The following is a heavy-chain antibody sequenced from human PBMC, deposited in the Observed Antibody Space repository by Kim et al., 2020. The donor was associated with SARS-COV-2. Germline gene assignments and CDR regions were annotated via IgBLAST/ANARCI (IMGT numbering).Heavy chain of an antibody. J-gene: IGHJ5*02. V-gene: IGHV3-21*01. Sequence: ADSVKGRFTISRDNAKNSLYLQMNSLRAEDTAVYYCARDKKTGDSSSWYTWGQGTLVTVSS. D-gene: IGHD6-13*01. CDR3: ARDKKTGDSSSWYT.